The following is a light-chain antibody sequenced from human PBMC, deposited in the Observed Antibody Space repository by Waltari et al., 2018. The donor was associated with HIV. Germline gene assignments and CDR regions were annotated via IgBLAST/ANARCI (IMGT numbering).Light chain of an antibody. J-gene: IGLJ3*02. CDR3: CSYGGSYTWV. CDR2: DVS. CDR1: TRDVCGWYY. V-gene: IGLV2-11*01. Sequence: QSALTQPRSVSGSPGQSVTIPCTGTTRDVCGWYYASWYQQHPGKAPTLMIYDVSKRPSGVPARFSASKSGNTASLTISGLQAEDEADYYCCSYGGSYTWVFGGGTKLTVL.